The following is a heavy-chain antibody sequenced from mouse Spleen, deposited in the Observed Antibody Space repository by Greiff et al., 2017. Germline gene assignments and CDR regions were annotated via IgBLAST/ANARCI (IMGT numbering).Heavy chain of an antibody. J-gene: IGHJ3*01. Sequence: EVKLVESGAELVKPGASVKLSCTASGFNIKDTYMHWVKQRPEQGLEWIGRIDPANGNTKYDPKFQGKATITADTSSNTAYLQLSSLTSEDTAVYYCARERFYGSSWFAYWGQGTLVTVSA. CDR1: GFNIKDTY. CDR3: ARERFYGSSWFAY. D-gene: IGHD2-2*01. V-gene: IGHV14-3*02. CDR2: IDPANGNT.